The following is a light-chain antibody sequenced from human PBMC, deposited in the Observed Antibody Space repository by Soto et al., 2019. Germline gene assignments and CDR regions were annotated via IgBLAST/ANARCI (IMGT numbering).Light chain of an antibody. V-gene: IGKV3-20*01. CDR1: QGICST. CDR2: DAS. CDR3: QQHGDSLT. Sequence: EIVLTQSPGTLSVSRGEGATRCCRASQGICSTLAWYQQKPGQAPRLLIYDASTGASGIPARFSGSGSGTDFTLTISRLEPEDFAVYYCQQHGDSLTFGGGTKVDIK. J-gene: IGKJ4*01.